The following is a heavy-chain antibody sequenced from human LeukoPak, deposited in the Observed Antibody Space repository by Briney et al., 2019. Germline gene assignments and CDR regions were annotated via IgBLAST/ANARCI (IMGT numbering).Heavy chain of an antibody. Sequence: SQTLSLTCAISGDSVSSNSAAWNWIRQSPSRGLEWLGRTYYRSKWYIDYAASVKGRISINPDTSKNQFSLQLNSVTPEDTAVYYCARDGPLSKTIFDYWGQGTLVTVSS. V-gene: IGHV6-1*01. CDR1: GDSVSSNSAA. CDR3: ARDGPLSKTIFDY. D-gene: IGHD5/OR15-5a*01. J-gene: IGHJ4*02. CDR2: TYYRSKWYI.